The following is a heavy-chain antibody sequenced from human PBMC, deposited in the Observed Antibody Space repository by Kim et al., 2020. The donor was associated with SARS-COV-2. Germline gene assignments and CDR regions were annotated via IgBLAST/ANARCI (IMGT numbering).Heavy chain of an antibody. J-gene: IGHJ4*02. CDR3: ARSKKWELLPRLFDY. D-gene: IGHD1-26*01. CDR1: GGSISSSSYY. Sequence: SETLSLTCTVPGGSISSSSYYWGWIRQPPGKGLEWIGSIDYSGSTYYNPSLKGRVTISVDTSKNQFSLKLSPVTAADSAVYYCARSKKWELLPRLFDYWGQGTLVTVSS. V-gene: IGHV4-39*01. CDR2: IDYSGST.